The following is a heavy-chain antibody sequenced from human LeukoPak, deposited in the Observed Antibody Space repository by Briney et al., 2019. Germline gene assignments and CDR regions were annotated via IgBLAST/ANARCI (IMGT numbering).Heavy chain of an antibody. CDR2: IRVTDNT. CDR1: GFTFSNYA. CDR3: AKGDTYSSSWYGVY. J-gene: IGHJ4*02. Sequence: GGSLRLSCAASGFTFSNYAMNWVRQAPGKGLEWVSGIRVTDNTYYADSVKGRFTISRDNSENTLYLQMSGLRAEDTAVYYCAKGDTYSSSWYGVYWGQGTLVTVSS. D-gene: IGHD6-13*01. V-gene: IGHV3-23*01.